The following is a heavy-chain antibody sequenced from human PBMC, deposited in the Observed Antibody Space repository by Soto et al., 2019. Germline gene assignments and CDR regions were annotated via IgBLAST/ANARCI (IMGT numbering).Heavy chain of an antibody. CDR1: GGTFSSYA. CDR2: IIPIFGTA. J-gene: IGHJ4*02. Sequence: QVQLVQSGAEVKKPGSSVKVSCKASGGTFSSYAISWVRQAPGQGLEWMGGIIPIFGTANYAQKFQGRVTSTGDESPGNGYLEPSSLRSEDPAVYYCAGNAGGGRGYYDYWGQGTLVTVSS. D-gene: IGHD1-1*01. CDR3: AGNAGGGRGYYDY. V-gene: IGHV1-69*01.